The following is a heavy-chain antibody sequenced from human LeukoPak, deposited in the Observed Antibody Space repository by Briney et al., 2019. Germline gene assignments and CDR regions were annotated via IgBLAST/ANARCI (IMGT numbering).Heavy chain of an antibody. Sequence: GASVKVSCKASGYTFTGYYMHWVRQAPGQGLEWMGIINPSGGSTSYAQKFQGRVTMTRDMSTSTVYMELSSLRSEDTAVYYCARDWNRVGATGYWGQGTLVTVSS. CDR1: GYTFTGYY. CDR3: ARDWNRVGATGY. V-gene: IGHV1-46*01. D-gene: IGHD1-26*01. CDR2: INPSGGST. J-gene: IGHJ4*02.